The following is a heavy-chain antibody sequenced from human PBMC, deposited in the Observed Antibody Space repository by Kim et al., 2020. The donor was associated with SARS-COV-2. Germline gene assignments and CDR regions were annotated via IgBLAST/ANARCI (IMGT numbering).Heavy chain of an antibody. Sequence: SETLSLTCTVSGGSISSSSYYWGWIRQPPGKGLEWIGSIYYSGSTYYNPSLKSRVTISVDTSKNQFSLKLSSVTAADTAVYYCARPGAFSGSYPPGDYWGQGTLVTVSS. CDR3: ARPGAFSGSYPPGDY. CDR2: IYYSGST. CDR1: GGSISSSSYY. D-gene: IGHD1-26*01. J-gene: IGHJ4*02. V-gene: IGHV4-39*01.